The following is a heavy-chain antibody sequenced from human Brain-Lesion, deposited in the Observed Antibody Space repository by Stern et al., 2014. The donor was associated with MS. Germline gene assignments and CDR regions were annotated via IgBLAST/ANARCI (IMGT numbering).Heavy chain of an antibody. D-gene: IGHD2-15*01. Sequence: QVQLVESGPGLVKPSETLSLTCTVAGGSVSSTSYAWAWIRQPPGKGLEWIGTIYYSGNPYYAPSQKSRLTISLDTSKKQFSLQRRSVTAADTAVYYCAGEEDIRYCSGGSCTGNWFDPWGQGTLVTVSS. J-gene: IGHJ5*02. CDR3: AGEEDIRYCSGGSCTGNWFDP. CDR2: IYYSGNP. V-gene: IGHV4-39*01. CDR1: GGSVSSTSYA.